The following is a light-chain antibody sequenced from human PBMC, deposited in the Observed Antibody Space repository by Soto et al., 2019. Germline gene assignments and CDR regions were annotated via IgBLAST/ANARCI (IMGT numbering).Light chain of an antibody. CDR1: QSLSTG. Sequence: DIQMTQSPSTLSTSVGDRVTITCRASQSLSTGLAWYQQKAGKAPKVLIYDVSSLESGVPSRFSGSGSGTDFTLTITSLQPEDFATYYCQQSYGTPITFGQGTRLEIK. CDR3: QQSYGTPIT. J-gene: IGKJ5*01. CDR2: DVS. V-gene: IGKV1-5*01.